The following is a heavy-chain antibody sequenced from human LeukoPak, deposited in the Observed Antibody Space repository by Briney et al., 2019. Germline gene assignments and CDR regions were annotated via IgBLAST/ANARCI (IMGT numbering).Heavy chain of an antibody. CDR3: ARTMTTVTTLDY. D-gene: IGHD4-17*01. V-gene: IGHV4-39*01. J-gene: IGHJ4*02. CDR2: IYYSGST. CDR1: GGSISSSSYY. Sequence: SETLSLTCSVSGGSISSSSYYWGWIRQPPGKGLEWIGSIYYSGSTYYNPSLKSRVTISVDTSKNQFSLKLSSVTAADTAVYYCARTMTTVTTLDYWGQGTLVTVSS.